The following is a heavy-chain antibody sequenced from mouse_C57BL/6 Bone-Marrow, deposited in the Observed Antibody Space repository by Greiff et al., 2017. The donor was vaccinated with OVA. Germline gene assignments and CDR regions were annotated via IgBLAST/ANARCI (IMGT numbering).Heavy chain of an antibody. V-gene: IGHV1-64*01. CDR2: IHPNSGST. J-gene: IGHJ2*01. CDR3: ARPSLYYDYVLFDY. CDR1: GYTFTSYW. Sequence: QVQLQQPGAELVKPGASVKLSCKASGYTFTSYWMHWVKQRPGQGLEWIGMIHPNSGSTNYNEKFKSKATLTVDKSSSTAYMQLSSLTSEDSAVYYCARPSLYYDYVLFDYWGQGTTLTVSS. D-gene: IGHD2-4*01.